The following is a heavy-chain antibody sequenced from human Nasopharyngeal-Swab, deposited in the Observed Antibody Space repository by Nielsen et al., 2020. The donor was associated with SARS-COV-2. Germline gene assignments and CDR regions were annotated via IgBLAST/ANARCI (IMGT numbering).Heavy chain of an antibody. CDR2: IYYNGNT. J-gene: IGHJ4*02. V-gene: IGHV4-39*01. CDR3: VRSSSWYYFDY. Sequence: SETLSLTCTVSGDSIAYSTFHWGWLRQPPGKGLEWIGNIYYNGNTYQNPSLKSRLTISVDKSKNQFSLQLSSVTAADTAVYYCVRSSSWYYFDYWAQGTQVTVSS. CDR1: GDSIAYSTFH. D-gene: IGHD6-13*01.